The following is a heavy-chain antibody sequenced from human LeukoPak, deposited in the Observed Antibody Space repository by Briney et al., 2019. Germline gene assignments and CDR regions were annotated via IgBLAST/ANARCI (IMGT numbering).Heavy chain of an antibody. CDR3: ATGQYCTSSTCAV. CDR1: GDTLTELS. D-gene: IGHD2-2*01. J-gene: IGHJ6*02. V-gene: IGHV1-24*01. Sequence: ASVKVSCKVSGDTLTELSMYWVRQAPGKGLEWMGGIDPENGETVYAQKFQGRVTMTEDTSTDTAYMELSSLRSEHTAVYYCATGQYCTSSTCAVWGQGTTVAVSS. CDR2: IDPENGET.